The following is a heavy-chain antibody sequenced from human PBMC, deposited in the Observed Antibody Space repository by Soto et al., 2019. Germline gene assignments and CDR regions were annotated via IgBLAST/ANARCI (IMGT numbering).Heavy chain of an antibody. CDR3: AKDQSSYGDYYSDAFDI. V-gene: IGHV3-30*18. D-gene: IGHD4-17*01. CDR2: ISYDGSNK. Sequence: SLRLSCAASGFTFSSYGMHWVRQAPGKGLEWVAVISYDGSNKYYADSVKGRFTISRDNSKNTLYLQMNSLRAEDTAVYYCAKDQSSYGDYYSDAFDIWGQGTMVTVSS. J-gene: IGHJ3*02. CDR1: GFTFSSYG.